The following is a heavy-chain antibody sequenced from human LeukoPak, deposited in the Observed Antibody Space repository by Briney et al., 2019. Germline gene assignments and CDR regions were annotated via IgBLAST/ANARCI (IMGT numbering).Heavy chain of an antibody. V-gene: IGHV4-59*12. D-gene: IGHD6-13*01. Sequence: PSETLSLTCTVSGGSISPYYWSWIRQPPGKGLEWIGYIYHSGSTYYNPSLKSRVTISVDRSKNQFSLKLSSVTAADTAVYYCARSLRIAAGGWFDPWGQGTLVTVSS. CDR2: IYHSGST. J-gene: IGHJ5*02. CDR1: GGSISPYY. CDR3: ARSLRIAAGGWFDP.